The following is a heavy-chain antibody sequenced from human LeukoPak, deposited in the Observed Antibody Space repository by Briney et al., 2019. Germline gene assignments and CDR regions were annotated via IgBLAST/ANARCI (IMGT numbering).Heavy chain of an antibody. CDR3: AKVGVAGPHYYYYGMDV. J-gene: IGHJ6*02. Sequence: GGSLRLSCAASGFTVSNNYMSWVRQAPGKGLEWVSAISGSGGSTYYADSVKGRFTISRDNSKNTLYLQMNSLRAEDTAVYYCAKVGVAGPHYYYYGMDVWGQGTTVTVSS. V-gene: IGHV3-23*01. CDR2: ISGSGGST. CDR1: GFTVSNNY. D-gene: IGHD6-19*01.